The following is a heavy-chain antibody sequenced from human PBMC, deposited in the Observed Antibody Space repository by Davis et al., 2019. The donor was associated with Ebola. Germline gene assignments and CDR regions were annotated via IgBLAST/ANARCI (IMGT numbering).Heavy chain of an antibody. CDR1: GFTFSNYN. D-gene: IGHD2-15*01. Sequence: GESLKISCAVSGFTFSNYNMNWVRQTPGKGLEWVSHISDDSSSTHYADSVKGRFTISRDNAKNSLYLQLNTLRDEDTAVYFCVSAGWDHWGQGTLVTVSS. CDR3: VSAGWDH. V-gene: IGHV3-48*02. CDR2: ISDDSSST. J-gene: IGHJ4*02.